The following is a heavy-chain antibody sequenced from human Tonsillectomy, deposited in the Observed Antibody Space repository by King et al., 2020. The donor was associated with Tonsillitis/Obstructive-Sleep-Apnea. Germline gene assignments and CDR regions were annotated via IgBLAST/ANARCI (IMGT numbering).Heavy chain of an antibody. D-gene: IGHD3-9*01. CDR1: GFTFSTYA. Sequence: VQLVESGGGVVRPGRSLRLSCAASGFTFSTYAMHWVRKAPGKGLEWVAVISYDGSNKYYADSVKGRFTISRDNSKNTLYLQMNSLRAEDTAVYYCARDPGESGYDILTGYYYYYYMDVWGKGTTVTVSS. V-gene: IGHV3-30*01. J-gene: IGHJ6*03. CDR3: ARDPGESGYDILTGYYYYYYMDV. CDR2: ISYDGSNK.